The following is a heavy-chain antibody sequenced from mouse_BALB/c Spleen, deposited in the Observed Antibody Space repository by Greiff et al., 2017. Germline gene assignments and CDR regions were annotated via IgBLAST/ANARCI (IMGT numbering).Heavy chain of an antibody. CDR1: GYTFTSYW. CDR3: TRGGWLLPFDD. V-gene: IGHV1-5*01. CDR2: IYPGNSDT. Sequence: EVQLQQSGTVLARPGASVKMSCKASGYTFTSYWMHWVKQRPGQGLEWIGAIYPGNSDTSYNQKFKGKAKLTAVTSTSTAYMELSSLTNEDSAVYYCTRGGWLLPFDDWGQGTTLTVSS. D-gene: IGHD2-3*01. J-gene: IGHJ2*01.